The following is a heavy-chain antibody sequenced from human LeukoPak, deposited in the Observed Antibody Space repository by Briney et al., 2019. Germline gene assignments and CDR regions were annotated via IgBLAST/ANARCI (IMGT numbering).Heavy chain of an antibody. CDR3: ARDLGYSSGWYDYYYYYMDV. D-gene: IGHD6-19*01. V-gene: IGHV1-18*01. J-gene: IGHJ6*03. CDR1: GYTFTSYG. Sequence: ASVKVSCKASGYTFTSYGISWVRQAPGQGLEWMRWISAYNGNTNYAQKLQGRVTMTTDTSTSTAYMELRSLRSDDTAVYYCARDLGYSSGWYDYYYYYMDVWGKGTTVTVSS. CDR2: ISAYNGNT.